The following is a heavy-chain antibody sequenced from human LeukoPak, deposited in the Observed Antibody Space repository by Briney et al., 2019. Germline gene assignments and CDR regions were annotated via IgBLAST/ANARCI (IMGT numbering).Heavy chain of an antibody. J-gene: IGHJ4*02. Sequence: SETLSLTCAVYGGSFSGYYWSWIRQPPGKGLEWIGEINHSGSTNYNPSLKSRVTISVDTSKNQFSLKLSSVTAADTAVYYCARVRDYVWGSYGYFDYWGQGTLVTVSS. V-gene: IGHV4-34*01. CDR2: INHSGST. D-gene: IGHD3-16*01. CDR3: ARVRDYVWGSYGYFDY. CDR1: GGSFSGYY.